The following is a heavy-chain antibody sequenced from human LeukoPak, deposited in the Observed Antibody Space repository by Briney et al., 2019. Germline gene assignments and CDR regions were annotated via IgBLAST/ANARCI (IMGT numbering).Heavy chain of an antibody. CDR2: INHSGST. D-gene: IGHD6-19*01. V-gene: IGHV4-34*01. CDR1: GGSFSGYY. CDR3: ARQVAGRYCYYYMDV. Sequence: SETLSLTCAVHGGSFSGYYWSWIRQPPGKGLEWIGEINHSGSTNYNPSLKRRVTISVGTSKNQSSLKLSSVTAADTAVYYCARQVAGRYCYYYMDVWGKGTTVTVSS. J-gene: IGHJ6*03.